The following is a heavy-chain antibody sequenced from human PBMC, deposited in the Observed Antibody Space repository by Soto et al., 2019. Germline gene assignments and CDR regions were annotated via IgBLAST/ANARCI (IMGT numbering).Heavy chain of an antibody. V-gene: IGHV1-69*02. CDR1: GGTFSSYT. D-gene: IGHD1-26*01. CDR2: IIPILGIA. CDR3: ARMERGSYYFQH. Sequence: QVQLVQSGAEVKKPGSSVKVSCKASGGTFSSYTISWVRQAPGQGLEWMGRIIPILGIANYAQKFQGRVTITADKSTSTAYMELSSLRSEDTAVYYCARMERGSYYFQHWGQGTLVTVSS. J-gene: IGHJ1*01.